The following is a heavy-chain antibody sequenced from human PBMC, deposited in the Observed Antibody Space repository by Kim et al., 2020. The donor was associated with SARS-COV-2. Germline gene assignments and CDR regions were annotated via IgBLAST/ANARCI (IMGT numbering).Heavy chain of an antibody. CDR2: IYSGGSST. D-gene: IGHD3-16*02. Sequence: GGSLRLSCAASGFTFSSYAMSWVRQAPGKGLEWVSVIYSGGSSTYYADSVKGRFTISRDNSKNTLYLQMNSLRAEDTAIYYCAKGGYDYVWGSYRRNDAFDIWGQGTMVTVSS. V-gene: IGHV3-23*03. CDR3: AKGGYDYVWGSYRRNDAFDI. J-gene: IGHJ3*02. CDR1: GFTFSSYA.